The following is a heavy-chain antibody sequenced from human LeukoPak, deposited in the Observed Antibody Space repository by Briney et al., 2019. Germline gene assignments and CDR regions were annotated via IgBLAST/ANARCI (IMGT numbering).Heavy chain of an antibody. J-gene: IGHJ6*02. V-gene: IGHV1-24*01. CDR3: AINGGAYYGMDV. CDR2: FDPEDGET. Sequence: ASVKVSCKVSGYTLTELSMHWVRQAPGKGLEWMGGFDPEDGETIYAQKFQGRVTMTEDTSTDTAYMELSSLRSEDTAVYYCAINGGAYYGMDVWGQGTTVTVSS. CDR1: GYTLTELS. D-gene: IGHD2-8*01.